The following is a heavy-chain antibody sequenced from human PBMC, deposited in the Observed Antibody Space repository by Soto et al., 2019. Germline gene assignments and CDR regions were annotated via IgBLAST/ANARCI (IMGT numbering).Heavy chain of an antibody. Sequence: SETLSLTCTVSGGSISSGGYYWSWIRQHPGKGLEWIGYIYYSGSTYYNPSLKSRVTISVDTSKNQFSLKLSSVTAADTAVYYCARAAGGYCTNGVCYHHFFDYWGQGTLVTVSS. V-gene: IGHV4-31*03. CDR3: ARAAGGYCTNGVCYHHFFDY. CDR2: IYYSGST. D-gene: IGHD2-8*01. J-gene: IGHJ4*02. CDR1: GGSISSGGYY.